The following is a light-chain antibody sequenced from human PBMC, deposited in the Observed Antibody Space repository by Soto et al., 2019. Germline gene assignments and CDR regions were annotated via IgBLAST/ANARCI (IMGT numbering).Light chain of an antibody. V-gene: IGLV2-8*01. CDR2: EVT. Sequence: QSVLTQPPSASGSPGQSVTISCTGTSSDVGGYNFVSWYQQHPGKAPKLMIYEVTKRPSGVPDRFSGSKSGNTASLTVSGLQGEDEADYYCTSYAGSNIPVVFGGGNKVTVL. J-gene: IGLJ2*01. CDR3: TSYAGSNIPVV. CDR1: SSDVGGYNF.